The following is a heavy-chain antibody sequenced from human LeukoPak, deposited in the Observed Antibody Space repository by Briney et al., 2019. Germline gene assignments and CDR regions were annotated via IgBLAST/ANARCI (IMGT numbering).Heavy chain of an antibody. V-gene: IGHV3-48*01. CDR3: ASRGYSYGPLRLFDY. D-gene: IGHD5-18*01. CDR2: VSISSGTI. CDR1: GFTFSGHN. Sequence: GGSLRLSCAASGFTFSGHNMNWVRQAPGKGLEWISFVSISSGTIYYADSVKGRFRISRDNSKNTLYLQMNSLRAEDTAVYYCASRGYSYGPLRLFDYWGQGTLVTVSS. J-gene: IGHJ4*02.